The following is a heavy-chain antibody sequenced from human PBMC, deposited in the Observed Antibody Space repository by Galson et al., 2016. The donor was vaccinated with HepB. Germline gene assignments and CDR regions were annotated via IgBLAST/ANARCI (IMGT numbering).Heavy chain of an antibody. CDR1: GDSVSSTSAN. CDR2: TYYKSKWYN. D-gene: IGHD1-7*01. Sequence: CAISGDSVSSTSANWNWIRQSPSRGVEWLGRTYYKSKWYNDYAVSVQSRITINPDTSKNQFSLPLDSMPPEDTAVYYCARTSPFNTGTFDYWGQGTLVTFSS. J-gene: IGHJ4*02. V-gene: IGHV6-1*01. CDR3: ARTSPFNTGTFDY.